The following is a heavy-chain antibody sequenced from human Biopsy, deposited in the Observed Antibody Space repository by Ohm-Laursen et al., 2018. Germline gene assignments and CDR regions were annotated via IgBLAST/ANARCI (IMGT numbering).Heavy chain of an antibody. CDR1: GVSMNTGTYY. J-gene: IGHJ4*02. Sequence: LSLTCTVSGVSMNTGTYYWTWIRQNPATGLEWIGYVHKSGNTLYNPSLKSRLPISVDTSRNQFSLKLTSVTAADTALYYCTRAGGGKIYGLWGQGTLVTVSS. D-gene: IGHD3-16*01. CDR2: VHKSGNT. CDR3: TRAGGGKIYGL. V-gene: IGHV4-31*03.